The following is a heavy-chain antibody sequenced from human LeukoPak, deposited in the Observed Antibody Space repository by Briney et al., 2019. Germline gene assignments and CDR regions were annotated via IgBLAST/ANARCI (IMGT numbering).Heavy chain of an antibody. J-gene: IGHJ3*02. V-gene: IGHV1-2*02. CDR2: INPNSGGT. CDR3: ARYCSSTSCYSRGAFDI. Sequence: ASVKVSCKASGYTFTGYYMHWVRQAPGQGLEWMGWINPNSGGTNYAQKFQGRVTMTRDTSISTAYMELSRLRSDDTAVYYCARYCSSTSCYSRGAFDIWGQGTMDTVSS. D-gene: IGHD2-2*01. CDR1: GYTFTGYY.